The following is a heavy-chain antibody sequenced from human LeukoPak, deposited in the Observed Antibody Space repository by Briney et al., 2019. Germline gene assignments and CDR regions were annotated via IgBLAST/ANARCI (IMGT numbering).Heavy chain of an antibody. CDR1: GYTFTGYY. CDR3: ARALMAVVTQSPEPDAFDI. J-gene: IGHJ3*02. V-gene: IGHV1-2*02. CDR2: LIPNSGVT. Sequence: ASVKVSCKASGYTFTGYYIHWVRQAPGQGLEWMGWLIPNSGVTRYSQNFQARLTMTRDTYLSSAYMELTNLTPNDTAVYYCARALMAVVTQSPEPDAFDIWGQGTAVTVSS. D-gene: IGHD2-21*02.